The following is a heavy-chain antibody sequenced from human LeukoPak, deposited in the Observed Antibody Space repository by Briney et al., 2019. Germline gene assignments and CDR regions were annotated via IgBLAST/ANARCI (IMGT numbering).Heavy chain of an antibody. J-gene: IGHJ4*02. CDR2: IWYDGSNK. CDR1: GFTFSSYG. Sequence: GGSLRLSCAASGFTFSSYGMHWVGQAPGKGLEWVAVIWYDGSNKYYADSVKGRFTISRDNSKNTLYLQMNSLRAEDTAVYYCARGFGVVITTVPLDYWGQGTLVTVSS. D-gene: IGHD3-22*01. V-gene: IGHV3-33*01. CDR3: ARGFGVVITTVPLDY.